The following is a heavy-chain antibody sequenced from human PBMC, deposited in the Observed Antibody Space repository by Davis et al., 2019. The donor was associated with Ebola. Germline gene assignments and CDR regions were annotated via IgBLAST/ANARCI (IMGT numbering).Heavy chain of an antibody. J-gene: IGHJ4*02. Sequence: AASVKVSCKASGYTFTGYTVNWVRQAPGQGLEWMGWINTNTGNPTYAQGFTGRFVFSLDTSVSTAYLQISSLKAEDTAVYYCARCEENPDTTMVSCFDYWGQGTLVTVSS. V-gene: IGHV7-4-1*02. CDR2: INTNTGNP. CDR3: ARCEENPDTTMVSCFDY. D-gene: IGHD5-18*01. CDR1: GYTFTGYT.